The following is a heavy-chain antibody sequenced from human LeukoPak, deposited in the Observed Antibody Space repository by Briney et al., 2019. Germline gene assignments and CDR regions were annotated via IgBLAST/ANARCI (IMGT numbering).Heavy chain of an antibody. CDR3: ARGRQGMVRGVIGSETNYYHSNYMDV. V-gene: IGHV1-2*02. CDR1: GYTFTDYY. Sequence: GASVKVSCKASGYTFTDYYIHWVRQAPGHGLEWMGWVNPHSGGTNFAQRFRGRVTLTRDTSVTTAYMELNRLESDDTAVYYCARGRQGMVRGVIGSETNYYHSNYMDVWGKGTTVTISS. CDR2: VNPHSGGT. D-gene: IGHD3-10*01. J-gene: IGHJ6*03.